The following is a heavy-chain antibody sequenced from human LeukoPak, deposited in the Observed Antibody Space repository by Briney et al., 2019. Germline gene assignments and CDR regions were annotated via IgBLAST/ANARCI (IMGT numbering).Heavy chain of an antibody. CDR1: GGTFSSYA. D-gene: IGHD5-12*01. J-gene: IGHJ6*02. CDR2: IIPIFGTA. CDR3: ARQSYESHYYYYGMDV. V-gene: IGHV1-69*13. Sequence: GASVKVSCKASGGTFSSYAISWVRQAPGQGLEWMGGIIPIFGTANYAQKFQGRVTITADESTSTAYMELSSLRSEDTAVYYCARQSYESHYYYYGMDVWGQGTTVTVSS.